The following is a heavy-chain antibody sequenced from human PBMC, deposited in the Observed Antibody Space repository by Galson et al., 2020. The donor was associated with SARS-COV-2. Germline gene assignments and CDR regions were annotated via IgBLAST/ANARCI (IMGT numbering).Heavy chain of an antibody. J-gene: IGHJ6*03. CDR2: ISAYNGNT. V-gene: IGHV1-18*01. CDR1: GYTFTSYG. D-gene: IGHD2-2*01. CDR3: ARFIVVVPAAHNSYYYMDV. Sequence: ASVTSCKASGYTFTSYGISWVRQAPGQGLEWIGWISAYNGNTNYAQKLQGRVTMTTDTSTSTAYMELRSLRSDDTAVYYCARFIVVVPAAHNSYYYMDVWGKGTTVTVSS.